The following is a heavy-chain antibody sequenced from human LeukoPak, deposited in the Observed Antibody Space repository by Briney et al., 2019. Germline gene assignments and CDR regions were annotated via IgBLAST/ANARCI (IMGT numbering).Heavy chain of an antibody. CDR2: IYTSGYT. CDR3: ARVRSSGWYVRYYYYYMDV. CDR1: GDSLSSSY. Sequence: PSETLSLTCTVSGDSLSSSYWSWVRQPAGKGLEWIGRIYTSGYTNYNPSLKSRVTISVDTSKNQFSLKLSSVTAADTAVYYCARVRSSGWYVRYYYYYMDVWGKGTTVTISS. J-gene: IGHJ6*03. V-gene: IGHV4-4*07. D-gene: IGHD6-19*01.